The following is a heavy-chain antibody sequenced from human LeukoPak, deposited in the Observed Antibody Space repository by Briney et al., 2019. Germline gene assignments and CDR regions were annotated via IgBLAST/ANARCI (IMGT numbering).Heavy chain of an antibody. CDR1: GYRFTSYW. Sequence: GESLKISCKGSGYRFTSYWIGWVRQMPGKGLESMVIIYPGDSDTRYSPSFQGQVTISADKSISTAYLQWSSLKASDTAMYYCARPNYCTNGVCYLEYWGQGTLVTVSS. D-gene: IGHD2-8*01. CDR3: ARPNYCTNGVCYLEY. V-gene: IGHV5-51*01. J-gene: IGHJ4*02. CDR2: IYPGDSDT.